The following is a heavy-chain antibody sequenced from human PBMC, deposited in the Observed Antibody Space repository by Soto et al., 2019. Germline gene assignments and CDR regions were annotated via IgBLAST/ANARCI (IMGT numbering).Heavy chain of an antibody. CDR2: IYWDDDK. J-gene: IGHJ4*02. Sequence: QITLKESGPTLVKPTQTLTLTCTFSGFSLSTSEMVVGWIRQPPRKALEWLALIYWDDDKRYSPSLKSRLTSTKDTSKTQVVRTMTNMDPVDTATYYCAHSNYLTTLGAVSFDYWGQGTLVTVSS. CDR3: AHSNYLTTLGAVSFDY. CDR1: GFSLSTSEMV. V-gene: IGHV2-5*02. D-gene: IGHD4-4*01.